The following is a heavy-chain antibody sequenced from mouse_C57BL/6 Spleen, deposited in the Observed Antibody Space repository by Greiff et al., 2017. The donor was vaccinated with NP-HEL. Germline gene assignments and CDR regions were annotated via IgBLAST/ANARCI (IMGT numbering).Heavy chain of an antibody. Sequence: EVKLVESGGGLVKPGGSLKLSCAASGFTFSDYGMHWVRQAPEKGLEWVAYISSGSSTIYYADTEKGRFTISRDNAKNTLFLQMTSLRSEDTAMYYCAILSPWYFDVWGTGTTVTVSS. CDR3: AILSPWYFDV. V-gene: IGHV5-17*01. CDR2: ISSGSSTI. J-gene: IGHJ1*03. D-gene: IGHD6-2*01. CDR1: GFTFSDYG.